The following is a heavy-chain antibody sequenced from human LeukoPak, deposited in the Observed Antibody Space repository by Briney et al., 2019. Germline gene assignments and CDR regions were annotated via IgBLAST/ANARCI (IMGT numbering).Heavy chain of an antibody. CDR3: AKYDSSGYYYDGYFDY. J-gene: IGHJ4*02. V-gene: IGHV3-30*18. Sequence: PGGSLRLFCAASGFTFSSYGMHWVRQAPGKGLEWVAVISYDGSNKYYADSVKGRFTISRDNSKNTLYLQMNSLRAEDTAVYYCAKYDSSGYYYDGYFDYWGQGTLVTVSS. D-gene: IGHD3-22*01. CDR2: ISYDGSNK. CDR1: GFTFSSYG.